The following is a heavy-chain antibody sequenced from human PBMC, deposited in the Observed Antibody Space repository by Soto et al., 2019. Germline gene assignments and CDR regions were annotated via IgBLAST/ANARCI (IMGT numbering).Heavy chain of an antibody. D-gene: IGHD1-26*01. CDR3: ATGATGDY. CDR1: GYTFTSYG. CDR2: ISAFNGDT. Sequence: QVQLVQSGAEVKKPGASVKVSCKASGYTFTSYGISWVRQAPGQGLEWMGWISAFNGDTNYAQRLQDRVTMTTDTSTSTAHMEPRSLRSEDTAVFLCATGATGDYWGQGTLVTVSS. J-gene: IGHJ4*02. V-gene: IGHV1-18*01.